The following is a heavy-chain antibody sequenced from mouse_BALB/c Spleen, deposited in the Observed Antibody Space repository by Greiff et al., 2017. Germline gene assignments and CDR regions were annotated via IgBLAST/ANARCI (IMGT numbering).Heavy chain of an antibody. J-gene: IGHJ3*01. CDR1: GFTFSDYY. Sequence: DVHLVESGGGLVKPGGSLKLSCAASGFTFSDYYMYWVRQTPEKRLEWVATISDGGSYTYYPDSVKGRFTISRDNAKNNLYLQMSSLKSEDTAMYYCARDGADGYLAYWGQGTLVTVSA. V-gene: IGHV5-4*02. CDR3: ARDGADGYLAY. CDR2: ISDGGSYT. D-gene: IGHD2-3*01.